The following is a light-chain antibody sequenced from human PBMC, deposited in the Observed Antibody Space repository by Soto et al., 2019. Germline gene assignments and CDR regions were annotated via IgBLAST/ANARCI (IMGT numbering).Light chain of an antibody. J-gene: IGKJ4*01. V-gene: IGKV3-20*01. CDR3: QQYGSSPPLT. Sequence: EIVLTQSPGTLSLSPGERATLSCMASQSVSSSYLAWYQQKPGQAPRLLIYTTSIRATGIPDRFSGSGSGTDFTLTISKLEPADFALYYCQQYGSSPPLTFGGGTKVDIK. CDR1: QSVSSSY. CDR2: TTS.